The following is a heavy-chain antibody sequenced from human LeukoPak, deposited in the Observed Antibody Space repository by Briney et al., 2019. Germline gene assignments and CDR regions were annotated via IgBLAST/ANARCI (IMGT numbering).Heavy chain of an antibody. CDR1: GFTFSSYA. V-gene: IGHV3-23*01. CDR3: AKFQGVFGVVISPFGS. Sequence: GSLRLSCAASGFTFSSYAMAWVRQAPGKGLEWVSAISGSGGNTYYADSVKGRFTISRDNSKDTLYLQMSSLRAEDTAVYYCAKFQGVFGVVISPFGSWGQGTLVTVSS. CDR2: ISGSGGNT. J-gene: IGHJ4*02. D-gene: IGHD3-3*01.